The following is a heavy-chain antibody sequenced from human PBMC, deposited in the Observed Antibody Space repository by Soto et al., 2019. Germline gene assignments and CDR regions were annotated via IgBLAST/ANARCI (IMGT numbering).Heavy chain of an antibody. J-gene: IGHJ3*02. CDR3: AKYFYDDTGSRGVSDI. V-gene: IGHV3-23*01. D-gene: IGHD3-22*01. Sequence: PCCSLKLSRAASGVTFSRYVMDGALQTPRKGLEWVSAISSSGGRAYYADSVKGRFTNSRDNSENTLYLQMDSLRAEDTAVYYCAKYFYDDTGSRGVSDIWGPGTMVPVSS. CDR1: GVTFSRYV. CDR2: ISSSGGRA.